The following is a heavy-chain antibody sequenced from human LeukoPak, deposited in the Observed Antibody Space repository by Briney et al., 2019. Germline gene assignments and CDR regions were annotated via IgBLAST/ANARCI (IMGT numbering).Heavy chain of an antibody. CDR1: GFAFGTYW. Sequence: PGGSLRLSCAASGFAFGTYWMTWVRQAPGKGLEWVGRIKTKTNGGTADYAAPVKGRFTISRDDSKNTLYLQMNSLKTEDTAVYYCTTDPPQTTVTTYWGQGTLVTVSS. CDR3: TTDPPQTTVTTY. D-gene: IGHD4-17*01. J-gene: IGHJ4*02. V-gene: IGHV3-15*01. CDR2: IKTKTNGGTA.